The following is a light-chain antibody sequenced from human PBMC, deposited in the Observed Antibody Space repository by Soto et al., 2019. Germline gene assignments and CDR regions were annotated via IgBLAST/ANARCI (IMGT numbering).Light chain of an antibody. CDR2: GAS. CDR3: QQYGSSPGFT. V-gene: IGKV3-20*01. Sequence: EIVLTQSPGTLSLSPGERATLSCRASQSVSSSYLAWYQQKPGQAPRLLIYGASSRATGIPDRFSGSGSGTDFTLTIRRLEPEDFAVYYCQQYGSSPGFTFGHGTQGDIK. J-gene: IGKJ3*01. CDR1: QSVSSSY.